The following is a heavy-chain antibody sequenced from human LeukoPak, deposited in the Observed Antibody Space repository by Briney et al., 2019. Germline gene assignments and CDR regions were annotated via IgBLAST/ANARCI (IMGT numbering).Heavy chain of an antibody. J-gene: IGHJ4*02. Sequence: SETLSLTCTVSGGSISSYYWSWIRQPAGKGLEWIGRIYTSGSTNYNPSLKSRVTMSVDTSKNRFSLKPSSVTAADTAVYYCARDGPYGGLDYWGQGTLVTVSS. V-gene: IGHV4-4*07. CDR2: IYTSGST. CDR1: GGSISSYY. CDR3: ARDGPYGGLDY. D-gene: IGHD4-23*01.